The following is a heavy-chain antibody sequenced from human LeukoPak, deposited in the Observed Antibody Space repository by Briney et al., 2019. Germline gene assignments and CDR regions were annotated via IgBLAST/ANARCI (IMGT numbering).Heavy chain of an antibody. V-gene: IGHV3-23*01. Sequence: PGRSLRLSCAASGFTFSSYAMSWVRQAPGKGLEWVSAISGSGGSTYYADSVKGRFTISRDNSKNTLYLQMNSLRAEDTAVYYCAKDLLVGATLGALDYWGQGTLVTVSS. CDR1: GFTFSSYA. CDR3: AKDLLVGATLGALDY. CDR2: ISGSGGST. D-gene: IGHD1-26*01. J-gene: IGHJ4*02.